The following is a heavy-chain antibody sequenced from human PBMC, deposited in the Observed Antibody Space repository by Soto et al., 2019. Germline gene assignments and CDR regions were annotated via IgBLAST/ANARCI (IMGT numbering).Heavy chain of an antibody. CDR3: ARQNVDTAMAYRDRARGPRYIDY. D-gene: IGHD5-18*01. CDR2: ISYDGSNK. CDR1: GFTFSSYG. J-gene: IGHJ4*02. V-gene: IGHV3-30*03. Sequence: GGSLRLSCAASGFTFSSYGMHWVRQAPGKGLEWVAVISYDGSNKYYADSVKGRFTISRDNSKNTLYLQMNSLRAEDTAVYYCARQNVDTAMAYRDRARGPRYIDYWGQGTLVTVSS.